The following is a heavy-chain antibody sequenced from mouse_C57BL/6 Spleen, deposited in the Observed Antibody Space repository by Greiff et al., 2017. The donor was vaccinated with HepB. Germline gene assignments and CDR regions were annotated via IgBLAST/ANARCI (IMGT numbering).Heavy chain of an antibody. CDR1: GYTFTDYN. Sequence: VQLQQSGPELVKPGASVKIPCKASGYTFTDYNMDWVKQSHGKSLEWIGDINPNNGGTIYNQKFKGKATLTVDKSSSTAYMELRSLTSEDTAVYYCARSRGSSFYYYAMDYWGQGTSVTVSS. V-gene: IGHV1-18*01. CDR3: ARSRGSSFYYYAMDY. CDR2: INPNNGGT. D-gene: IGHD1-1*01. J-gene: IGHJ4*01.